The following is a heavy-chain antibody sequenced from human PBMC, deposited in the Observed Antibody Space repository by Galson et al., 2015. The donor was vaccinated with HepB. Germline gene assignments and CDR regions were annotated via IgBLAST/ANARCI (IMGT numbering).Heavy chain of an antibody. CDR1: GYTFTTNG. V-gene: IGHV1-18*04. Sequence: SVKVSCKAPGYTFTTNGISWVRQAPGQGLEWMGWISAYRGNTYYAENFEGRVTLTTDTPTSTAYMELRSLRPDDTAIYYCARDRSHSLDNWGQGTLVAVSS. J-gene: IGHJ4*02. CDR2: ISAYRGNT. D-gene: IGHD2-15*01. CDR3: ARDRSHSLDN.